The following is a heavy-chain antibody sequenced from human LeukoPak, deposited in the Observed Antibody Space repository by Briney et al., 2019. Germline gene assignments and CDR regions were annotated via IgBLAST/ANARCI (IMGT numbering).Heavy chain of an antibody. Sequence: DPSETLSLTCTVSGGSTSSSYWSWIRQPPGKGLEWIGDIYYSGSTNYNPSFKSRVTISVDTSKNQFSLKLSSVTAADTAVYYCARRGAYCGGDCYYFDYWGQGTLVTVSS. V-gene: IGHV4-59*01. CDR3: ARRGAYCGGDCYYFDY. D-gene: IGHD2-21*02. CDR1: GGSTSSSY. J-gene: IGHJ4*02. CDR2: IYYSGST.